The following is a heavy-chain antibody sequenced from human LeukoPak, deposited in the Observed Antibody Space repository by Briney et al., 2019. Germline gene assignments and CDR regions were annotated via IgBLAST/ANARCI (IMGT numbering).Heavy chain of an antibody. CDR1: GYTFTSYG. V-gene: IGHV1-18*01. CDR3: ARTDSSGYYYVTDAFDI. D-gene: IGHD3-22*01. CDR2: ISAYNGNT. Sequence: ASVKVSCKASGYTFTSYGISWVRQAPGQGLEWMGWISAYNGNTNYAQKLQGRVTVTTDTSTSTAYMELRSLRSDDTAVYYCARTDSSGYYYVTDAFDIWGQGTVVTVSS. J-gene: IGHJ3*02.